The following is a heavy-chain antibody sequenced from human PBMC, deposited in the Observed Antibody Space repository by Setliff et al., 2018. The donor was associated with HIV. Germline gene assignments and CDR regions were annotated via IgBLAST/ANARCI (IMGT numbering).Heavy chain of an antibody. Sequence: PSETLSLTCAVSGGSMRSSGYSWTWIRQAPGKGLEWVGYIYYNGNAYYNPSLKSRVTISVDRSKTTFSLKLSSVTAADTAVYYCARRGDFFYYAMDVWGQGTTVTVSS. V-gene: IGHV4-30-2*01. CDR3: ARRGDFFYYAMDV. CDR2: IYYNGNA. J-gene: IGHJ6*02. CDR1: GGSMRSSGYS.